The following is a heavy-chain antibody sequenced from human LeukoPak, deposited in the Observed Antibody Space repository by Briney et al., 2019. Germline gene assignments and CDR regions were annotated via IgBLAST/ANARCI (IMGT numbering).Heavy chain of an antibody. CDR2: INPDGSST. CDR3: AKSVIAAAGIADGGSYYFDY. Sequence: PGGSLRLSCVASGFTFRTYWMHWVRQVPGKGPVWLSRINPDGSSTTYADSVKGRFTISRDNAKNSLYLQMNSLRAEDTALYYCAKSVIAAAGIADGGSYYFDYWGQGTLVTVSS. D-gene: IGHD6-13*01. V-gene: IGHV3-74*01. J-gene: IGHJ4*02. CDR1: GFTFRTYW.